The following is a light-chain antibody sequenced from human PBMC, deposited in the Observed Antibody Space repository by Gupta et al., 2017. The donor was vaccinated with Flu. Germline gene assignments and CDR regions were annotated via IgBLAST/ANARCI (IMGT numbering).Light chain of an antibody. Sequence: QSALTQPPSASGPPGQSVTTSCTGPSSDVGGYNYVSWYQQHPGKAPKLMIYEVSKRPSGVPDRFSGSKSGNTASLTVSGLQAEDEADYYCSSYAGSNNFEVFGGGTKLTVL. V-gene: IGLV2-8*01. J-gene: IGLJ2*01. CDR2: EVS. CDR3: SSYAGSNNFEV. CDR1: SSDVGGYNY.